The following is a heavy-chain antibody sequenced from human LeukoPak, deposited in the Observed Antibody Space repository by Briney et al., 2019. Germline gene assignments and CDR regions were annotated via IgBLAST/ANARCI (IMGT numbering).Heavy chain of an antibody. J-gene: IGHJ4*02. V-gene: IGHV3-23*01. CDR1: GFTFRSYA. CDR3: AKDPSSWPVVGFDY. Sequence: LTGGSLRLSCAASGFTFRSYAMSWVRQAPGKGLEWVSGTSGSGNSAYYADSVKGRFIISRDNSKNTLYLQMNSLRAEDTAVYHCAKDPSSWPVVGFDYWGQGTLVTVSS. CDR2: TSGSGNSA. D-gene: IGHD6-13*01.